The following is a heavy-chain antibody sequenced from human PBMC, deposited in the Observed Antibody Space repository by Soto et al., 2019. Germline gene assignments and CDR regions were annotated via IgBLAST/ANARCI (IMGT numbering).Heavy chain of an antibody. CDR1: GVTLTNVW. Sequence: GGSLRLSCAVSGVTLTNVWMNWVRQAPGKGPEWVGRIKSKTDGGTTDYAAPVKGRFTISRDDSRNTVYLQMNSLKPEDTALYYCIWQQDFYYGRAVWGQGTTVTVSS. CDR2: IKSKTDGGTT. CDR3: IWQQDFYYGRAV. D-gene: IGHD6-13*01. J-gene: IGHJ6*02. V-gene: IGHV3-15*07.